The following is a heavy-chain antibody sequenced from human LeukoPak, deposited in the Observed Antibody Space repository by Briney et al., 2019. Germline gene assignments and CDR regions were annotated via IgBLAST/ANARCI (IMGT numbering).Heavy chain of an antibody. V-gene: IGHV1-46*01. Sequence: ASVKVSCKASGYTFTSYDINWVRQATGQGLEWMGIINPSGGSTSYAQKFQGRVTMTRDTSTSTVYMELSSLRSEDTAVYYCARGRHYYDSSGYGYGMDVWGQGTTVTVSS. CDR1: GYTFTSYD. CDR2: INPSGGST. CDR3: ARGRHYYDSSGYGYGMDV. J-gene: IGHJ6*02. D-gene: IGHD3-22*01.